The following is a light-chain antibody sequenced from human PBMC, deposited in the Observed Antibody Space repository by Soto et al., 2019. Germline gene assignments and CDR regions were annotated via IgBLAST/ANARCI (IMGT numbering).Light chain of an antibody. CDR1: QSISVG. CDR3: QQYNSYSPT. J-gene: IGKJ1*01. V-gene: IGKV1-5*03. CDR2: KAS. Sequence: DIQMTQSPSTLSASVGDRVTITCRASQSISVGLAWYQQKAGKAPNLLLYKASRLESGVPSRFSGSGSETEFTLTISGLQPGDSATYYCQQYNSYSPTFGQGTKVEVK.